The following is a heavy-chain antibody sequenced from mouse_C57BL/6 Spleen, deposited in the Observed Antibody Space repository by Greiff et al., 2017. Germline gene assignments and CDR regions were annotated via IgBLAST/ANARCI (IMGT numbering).Heavy chain of an antibody. J-gene: IGHJ4*01. CDR3: ARRGYYGTLYAMDY. D-gene: IGHD2-1*01. CDR2: IDPSDSET. CDR1: GYTFTSYW. V-gene: IGHV1-52*01. Sequence: QVQLQQPGAELVRPGSSVKLSCKASGYTFTSYWMHWVKQRPIQGLEWIGNIDPSDSETHYNQKFKDKATLTVDKSSSTAYMQLSSLTSEDSAVYYCARRGYYGTLYAMDYWGQGTSVTVSS.